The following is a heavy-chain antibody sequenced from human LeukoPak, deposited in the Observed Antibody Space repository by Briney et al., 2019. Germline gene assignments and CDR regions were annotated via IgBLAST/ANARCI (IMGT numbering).Heavy chain of an antibody. Sequence: ASVKVSCKASGYTFTSYGISWVRQAPGKGLEWMGWISAYNGNTNYAQKLQGRVTMTTDTSTSTAYMELRSLRSDDTAVYYCARGPRAEWLLYRSMDDYWGQGTLVTVSS. D-gene: IGHD3-3*01. V-gene: IGHV1-18*01. CDR2: ISAYNGNT. J-gene: IGHJ4*02. CDR1: GYTFTSYG. CDR3: ARGPRAEWLLYRSMDDY.